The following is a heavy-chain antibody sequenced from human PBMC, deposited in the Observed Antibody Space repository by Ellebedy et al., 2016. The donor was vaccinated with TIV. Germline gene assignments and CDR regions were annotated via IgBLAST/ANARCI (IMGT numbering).Heavy chain of an antibody. Sequence: GESLKISXAASGFTFSTSSMNWVRQAPGKGLEWISYIMSSGSTIYYADSVKGRFIISRDNSKNTVYLQMNSLRAEDTALYYCVEAITGAIDAFDTWGQGTMVTVSS. V-gene: IGHV3-48*01. J-gene: IGHJ3*02. CDR2: IMSSGSTI. CDR3: VEAITGAIDAFDT. CDR1: GFTFSTSS. D-gene: IGHD1-20*01.